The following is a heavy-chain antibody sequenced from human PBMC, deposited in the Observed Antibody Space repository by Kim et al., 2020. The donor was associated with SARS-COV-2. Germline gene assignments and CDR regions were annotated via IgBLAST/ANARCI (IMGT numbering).Heavy chain of an antibody. Sequence: SETLSLTCAVSGGSISSGGYSWSWIRQPPGKGLEWIGYIYYIGSTYYNPSLMSRVTISVDTSKNQFSLKLSSVTAADTAVYYCARGYGSCSRFGMDVLG. CDR2: IYYIGST. J-gene: IGHJ6*02. CDR3: ARGYGSCSRFGMDV. V-gene: IGHV4-30-2*01. D-gene: IGHD3-10*01. CDR1: GGSISSGGYS.